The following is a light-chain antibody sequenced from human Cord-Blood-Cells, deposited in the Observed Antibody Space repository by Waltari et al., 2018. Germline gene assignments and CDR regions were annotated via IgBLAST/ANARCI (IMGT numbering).Light chain of an antibody. Sequence: QSALTQPASVSGSPGQSITISCTGTSSDVGGYNYVSWYQQHPGKAPKLMIYDVTNRPSGVSNRFSGSKSVNTASLTISELHAEDEADYYCSSYTSSSTLWVFGGGTKLTVL. CDR1: SSDVGGYNY. CDR3: SSYTSSSTLWV. V-gene: IGLV2-14*03. J-gene: IGLJ3*02. CDR2: DVT.